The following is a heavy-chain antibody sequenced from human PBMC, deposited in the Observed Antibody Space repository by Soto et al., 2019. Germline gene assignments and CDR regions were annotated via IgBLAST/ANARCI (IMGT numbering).Heavy chain of an antibody. V-gene: IGHV1-69*12. J-gene: IGHJ4*02. CDR2: IDPIFGTT. D-gene: IGHD1-20*01. CDR3: ARRNWNPPLLDY. Sequence: QVQLVQSGAEVKKPGSSVMVSCKFSGDTFNSHAITWVRQAPGQGLEWMGGIDPIFGTTYYAQKFQGRVTITAAESPPPAYMEVSNLRSEDTAMYYCARRNWNPPLLDYWGQGTLLTVSS. CDR1: GDTFNSHA.